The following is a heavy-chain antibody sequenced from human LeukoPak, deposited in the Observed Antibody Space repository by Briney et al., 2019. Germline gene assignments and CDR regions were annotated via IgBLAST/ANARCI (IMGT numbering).Heavy chain of an antibody. Sequence: GGSLRLSCAASGFTFSSYAMHWVRQAPGKGLEWVALISYDGYNKYYADSVKGRFTIPRDNSKNTVYLQMNSLRADDTAIFYCAKAGSSGSFDSWGQGTRVTVSS. D-gene: IGHD6-19*01. CDR1: GFTFSSYA. V-gene: IGHV3-30*18. J-gene: IGHJ4*02. CDR3: AKAGSSGSFDS. CDR2: ISYDGYNK.